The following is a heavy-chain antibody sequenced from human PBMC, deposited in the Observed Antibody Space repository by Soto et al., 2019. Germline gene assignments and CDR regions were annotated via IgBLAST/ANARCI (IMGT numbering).Heavy chain of an antibody. CDR2: IIPIFGTA. Sequence: SVKVSCKASGGTFSSYAISWVRQAPGQGLEWMGGIIPIFGTANYAQKFQGRVTITADESTSTAYMELSSLRSEDTAVYYCARVVGVSGYSYGQTDDWGQGTLVTVSS. CDR1: GGTFSSYA. J-gene: IGHJ4*02. CDR3: ARVVGVSGYSYGQTDD. V-gene: IGHV1-69*13. D-gene: IGHD5-18*01.